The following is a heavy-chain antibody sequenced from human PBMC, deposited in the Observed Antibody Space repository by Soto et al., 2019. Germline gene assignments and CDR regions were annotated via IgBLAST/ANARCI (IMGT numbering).Heavy chain of an antibody. CDR2: IYYSGST. V-gene: IGHV4-59*01. J-gene: IGHJ5*01. D-gene: IGHD7-27*01. CDR1: GGSISSYY. CDR3: ARGRTYRRTGHYRRDVFDS. Sequence: SETLSLTCTVSGGSISSYYWSWIRQPPGKGLEWIGYIYYSGSTNYNPSLKSRVTISVDTSKNQFSLKLSSVTAADTAVYFCARGRTYRRTGHYRRDVFDSCGQGSLVTVSS.